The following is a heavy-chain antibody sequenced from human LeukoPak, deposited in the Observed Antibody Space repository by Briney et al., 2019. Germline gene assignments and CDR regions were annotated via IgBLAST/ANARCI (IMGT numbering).Heavy chain of an antibody. D-gene: IGHD4-17*01. J-gene: IGHJ4*02. Sequence: GGSLRLSCAASGFTFSSYAMSWVRQAPGKGLEWLSAISGSGGSTYYADSVKGRFTISRDNSKNTLYLQMNSLRAEDTAVYYCAKDGFYGDYAGNFDYWGQGTLVTVSS. CDR3: AKDGFYGDYAGNFDY. V-gene: IGHV3-23*01. CDR1: GFTFSSYA. CDR2: ISGSGGST.